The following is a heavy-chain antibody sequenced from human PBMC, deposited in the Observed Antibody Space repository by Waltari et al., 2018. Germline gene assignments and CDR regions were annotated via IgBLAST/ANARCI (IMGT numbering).Heavy chain of an antibody. D-gene: IGHD1-26*01. V-gene: IGHV5-51*01. CDR1: GYSFPNYW. Sequence: EVQLVQSGGEIKKPGESLKISCQGSGYSFPNYWIGWVRQLPGNGPEWMGSVFPADSETRYSPFFLVQVTVSADKSITTAYLQWSSLKTSDTGIYYCARRVGATGYFDLWGLGTLVTVSS. J-gene: IGHJ4*02. CDR2: VFPADSET. CDR3: ARRVGATGYFDL.